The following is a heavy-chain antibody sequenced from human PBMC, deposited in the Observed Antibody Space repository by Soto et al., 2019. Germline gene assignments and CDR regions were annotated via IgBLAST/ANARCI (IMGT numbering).Heavy chain of an antibody. Sequence: GVSLSLSCAASGFPFRNAWMSWVRQAPGKGLEWVGRIKSKTDGGTTDYAAAVEGRFTISREDSKNTVYLQMDSLKTEDTAVYYCARKRTGITTLGAGYWGQGTLFTVFS. J-gene: IGHJ4*02. D-gene: IGHD1-20*01. CDR1: GFPFRNAW. V-gene: IGHV3-15*01. CDR3: ARKRTGITTLGAGY. CDR2: IKSKTDGGTT.